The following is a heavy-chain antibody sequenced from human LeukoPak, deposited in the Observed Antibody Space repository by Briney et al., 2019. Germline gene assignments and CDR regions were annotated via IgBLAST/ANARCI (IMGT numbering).Heavy chain of an antibody. J-gene: IGHJ5*02. D-gene: IGHD2-15*01. Sequence: SETLSLTCSVSGGSISSGGYYWSWIRQPPGKGLEWIGYIYHSGSTYYNPSLKSRVTISVDRSKNQFSLKLSSVTAADTAVYYCARADARRVVDPWGQGTLVTVSS. CDR3: ARADARRVVDP. V-gene: IGHV4-30-2*01. CDR1: GGSISSGGYY. CDR2: IYHSGST.